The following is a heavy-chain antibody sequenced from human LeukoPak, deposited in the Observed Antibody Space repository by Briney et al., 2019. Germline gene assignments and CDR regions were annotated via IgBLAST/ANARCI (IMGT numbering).Heavy chain of an antibody. D-gene: IGHD2-2*01. CDR1: GGSISSSSYY. V-gene: IGHV4-39*07. CDR2: IYHSGST. CDR3: ARDKKEEVPAAAGWFDP. J-gene: IGHJ5*02. Sequence: SETLSLTCTVSGGSISSSSYYWGWIRQPPGKWLEWLGSIYHSGSTYYNPSLKSRVTISVDTSKNQFSLKLSSVTAADTAVYYCARDKKEEVPAAAGWFDPWGQGTLVTVSS.